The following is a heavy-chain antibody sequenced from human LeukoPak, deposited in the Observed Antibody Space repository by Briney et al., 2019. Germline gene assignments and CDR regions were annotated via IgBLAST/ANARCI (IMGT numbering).Heavy chain of an antibody. J-gene: IGHJ4*02. D-gene: IGHD1-26*01. V-gene: IGHV3-48*03. CDR3: ARDQWELLREPSFDY. CDR2: ITSSGSTI. CDR1: GFTFSSYE. Sequence: PGGSLRLSCAASGFTFSSYEMNWVRQAPGKGLEWVSYITSSGSTIYYADSVKGRFTISRDNAKNSLYLQMNSLRAEDTAVYYCARDQWELLREPSFDYWGQGTLVTVSS.